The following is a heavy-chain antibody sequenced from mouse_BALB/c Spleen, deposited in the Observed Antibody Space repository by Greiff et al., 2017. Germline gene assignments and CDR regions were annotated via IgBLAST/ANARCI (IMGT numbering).Heavy chain of an antibody. CDR1: GFSLTSYG. D-gene: IGHD1-1*01. Sequence: VKVVESGPGLVAPSQSLSITCTVSGFSLTSYGVHWVRQPPGKGLEWLGVIWAGGSTNYNSALMSRLSISKDNSKSQVFLKMNSLQTDDTAMYYCARDGDYGSSDWGQGTLVTVSA. J-gene: IGHJ3*01. CDR3: ARDGDYGSSD. CDR2: IWAGGST. V-gene: IGHV2-9*02.